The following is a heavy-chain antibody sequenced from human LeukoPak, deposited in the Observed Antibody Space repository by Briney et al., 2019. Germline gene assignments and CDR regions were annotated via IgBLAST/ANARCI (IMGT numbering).Heavy chain of an antibody. CDR3: AKGTAVAGTELAD. D-gene: IGHD6-19*01. CDR2: IRYDGSIK. Sequence: GGSLRLSCAASGFTFSSYAMHWVRQAPGKGLEWVSFIRYDGSIKYYADSVEGRFTISRDNSKNTLYLQMNSLRVDDTAVYYCAKGTAVAGTELADWGQGTLVTVSA. CDR1: GFTFSSYA. J-gene: IGHJ4*02. V-gene: IGHV3-30*02.